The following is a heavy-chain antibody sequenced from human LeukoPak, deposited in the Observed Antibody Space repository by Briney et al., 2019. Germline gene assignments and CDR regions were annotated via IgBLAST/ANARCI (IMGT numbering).Heavy chain of an antibody. D-gene: IGHD3-16*01. V-gene: IGHV3-30*18. J-gene: IGHJ4*02. CDR1: GFTFSSYG. Sequence: PGGSLRLSCAASGFTFSSYGMHWVRQAPGKGLEWVAVISYDGSNKYYADSVKGRFTISRDTSRNTIHLQMKNLRVDDTAVYYCAKEGTLGSFDHWGQGTLVTVSS. CDR2: ISYDGSNK. CDR3: AKEGTLGSFDH.